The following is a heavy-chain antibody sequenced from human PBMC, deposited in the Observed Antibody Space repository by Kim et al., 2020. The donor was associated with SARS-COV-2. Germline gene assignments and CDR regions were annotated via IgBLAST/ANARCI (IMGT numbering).Heavy chain of an antibody. V-gene: IGHV3-23*01. CDR3: AKKGGGPLVVEDY. D-gene: IGHD2-15*01. Sequence: YGDSVEDRLTISRDNSKNTLYLQMNSVRAEDTAVYYCAKKGGGPLVVEDYWGQGTLVTVSS. J-gene: IGHJ4*02.